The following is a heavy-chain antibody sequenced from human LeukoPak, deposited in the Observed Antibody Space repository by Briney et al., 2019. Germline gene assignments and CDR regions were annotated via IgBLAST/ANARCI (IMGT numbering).Heavy chain of an antibody. V-gene: IGHV1-46*01. Sequence: ASVKASCKASGYTFTNNYLHWVRQAPGQGLEWMGMIYPRDGSTSYAQNFQGRVTVTRDTSTTTVHMELRGLRSEDTAVYYCARDQEGFDYWGQGTLVTVSS. J-gene: IGHJ4*02. CDR2: IYPRDGST. CDR1: GYTFTNNY. CDR3: ARDQEGFDY.